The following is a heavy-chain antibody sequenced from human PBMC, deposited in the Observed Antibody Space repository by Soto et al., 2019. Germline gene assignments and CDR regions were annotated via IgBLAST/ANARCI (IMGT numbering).Heavy chain of an antibody. J-gene: IGHJ5*02. CDR2: IYHSGST. CDR3: ARTDRNPGYNWFDP. V-gene: IGHV4-30-2*01. Sequence: QLQLQESGSGLVKPSQTLSLTCAVSGGSISSGDDSWIWILQPPGKVLEWIGYIYHSGSTYYNPSLKSRVTISVERSTNQFSLKVNSVTAADTAVYYCARTDRNPGYNWFDPWGQGTLVTVSS. CDR1: GGSISSGDDS.